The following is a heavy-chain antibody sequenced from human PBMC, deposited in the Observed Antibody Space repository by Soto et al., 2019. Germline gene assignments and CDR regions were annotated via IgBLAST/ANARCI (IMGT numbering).Heavy chain of an antibody. V-gene: IGHV3-9*01. CDR1: GFTFDDYA. Sequence: EVQLVESGGGLVQPGRSLRLSCAASGFTFDDYAMHWVRQAPGKGLEWVSGISWNSGSIVYADSVKGRFTISRDNAKNSLYLQMNSLRAEDTALYYCVKGGHLLTGGGGYWGQGTLVTVSS. CDR2: ISWNSGSI. D-gene: IGHD7-27*01. CDR3: VKGGHLLTGGGGY. J-gene: IGHJ4*02.